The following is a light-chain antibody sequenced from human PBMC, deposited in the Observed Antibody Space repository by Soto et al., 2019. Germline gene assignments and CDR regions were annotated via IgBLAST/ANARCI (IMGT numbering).Light chain of an antibody. CDR2: TTS. CDR1: QSIRKW. V-gene: IGKV1-5*03. J-gene: IGKJ1*01. CDR3: QQFDSDPWT. Sequence: DIQMTQSPSTLSASVGDRVTITCRASQSIRKWLAWYQQKPGRAPKLLIYTTSSLESGVPSRFSGSGSGTEFTLTISSLQPDAFATDYCQQFDSDPWTFGPGTTVDIK.